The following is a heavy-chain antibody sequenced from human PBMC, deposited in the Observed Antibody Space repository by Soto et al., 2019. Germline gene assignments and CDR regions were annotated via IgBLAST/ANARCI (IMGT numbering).Heavy chain of an antibody. CDR2: ISSSSSTI. Sequence: PGVPLRLSCAASGFTFSSYSMNWVRQDPGKWLEGVSYISSSSSTIYYAYSVKVRFTISRDNAKNSLYLQMNSLRDEDTAVYYWARDREWLLTYYFDYWGQGTLVTVSS. CDR3: ARDREWLLTYYFDY. J-gene: IGHJ4*02. CDR1: GFTFSSYS. D-gene: IGHD5-18*01. V-gene: IGHV3-48*02.